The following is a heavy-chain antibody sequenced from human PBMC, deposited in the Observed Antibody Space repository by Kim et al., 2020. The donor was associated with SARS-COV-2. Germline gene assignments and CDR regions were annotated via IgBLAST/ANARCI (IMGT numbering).Heavy chain of an antibody. D-gene: IGHD6-13*01. Sequence: SETLSLTCTVSGGSISSYYWSWIRQPPGKGLEWIGYIYYSGSTNYNPSLKSRVTISVDTSKNQFSLKLSSVTAADTAVYYCARGGSWYPYWGQGTLVTVS. CDR1: GGSISSYY. CDR3: ARGGSWYPY. V-gene: IGHV4-59*01. CDR2: IYYSGST. J-gene: IGHJ4*02.